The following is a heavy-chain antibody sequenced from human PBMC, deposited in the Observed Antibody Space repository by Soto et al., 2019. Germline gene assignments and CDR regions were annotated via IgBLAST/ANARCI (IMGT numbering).Heavy chain of an antibody. V-gene: IGHV1-69*02. CDR1: GGTFSSYT. CDR2: IIPILGIA. CDR3: ARVRSVISIAARPQRNY. D-gene: IGHD6-6*01. J-gene: IGHJ4*02. Sequence: ASVKVSCKASGGTFSSYTISWVRQAPGQGHEWMGRIIPILGIAIYAQKFQGRVTITADKSTSTAYMELSSLRSEDTAVYYCARVRSVISIAARPQRNYWGQGTLVTVSS.